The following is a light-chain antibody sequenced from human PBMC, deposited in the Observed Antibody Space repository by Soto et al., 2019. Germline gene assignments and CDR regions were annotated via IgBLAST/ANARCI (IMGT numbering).Light chain of an antibody. V-gene: IGKV1-5*01. CDR2: DAS. CDR3: QHYNSYSEA. CDR1: QSISDW. J-gene: IGKJ1*01. Sequence: TVSLSIRDRVTITCRASQSISDWLAWYQQKPGTAPKLLIYDASTLESGVPSRFSGSGSGTEFTLTISSLQPDDFATYYCQHYNSYSEAFGQGTKLDI.